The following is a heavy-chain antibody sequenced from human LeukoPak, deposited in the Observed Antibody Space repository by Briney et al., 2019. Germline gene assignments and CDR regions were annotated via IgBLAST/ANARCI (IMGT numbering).Heavy chain of an antibody. CDR1: GFTFSSYG. CDR3: AKGASLLWFGELFMLDY. Sequence: PGGSLRLSCAASGFTFSSYGMHWVRQAPGKGLEWVAFMRYDGSNKYYADSVKGRFTISRDNSKNTLYLQMNSLRAEDTAVYYCAKGASLLWFGELFMLDYWGQGTLVTVSS. J-gene: IGHJ4*02. V-gene: IGHV3-30*02. D-gene: IGHD3-10*01. CDR2: MRYDGSNK.